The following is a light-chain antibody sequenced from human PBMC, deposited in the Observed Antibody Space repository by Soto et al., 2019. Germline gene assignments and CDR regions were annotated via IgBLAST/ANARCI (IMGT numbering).Light chain of an antibody. J-gene: IGLJ3*02. CDR1: SSDVGNYNY. CDR2: EVN. Sequence: QSALTQPPSASGSPGQSVTISCTGTSSDVGNYNYVSWYQQQPGKVPKLMIYEVNKRPSGVPDRFSGSKSGNTASLTVSGLQAEDEADYYCSSYAGSNKVFGGGTQLTVL. V-gene: IGLV2-8*01. CDR3: SSYAGSNKV.